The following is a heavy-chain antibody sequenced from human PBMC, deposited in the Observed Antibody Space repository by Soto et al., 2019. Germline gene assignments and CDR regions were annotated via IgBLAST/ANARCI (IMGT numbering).Heavy chain of an antibody. CDR2: NSGYNGNT. CDR1: CYTFTTDG. CDR3: EATGCGTQH. J-gene: IGHJ1*01. V-gene: IGHV1-18*01. Sequence: AAVQVSSNASCYTFTTDGISWVGHAPGQGLEWVGWNSGYNGNTNDAQKLQGRVTITTDTSTSTAFMELRSVRSDDTAVYYCEATGCGTQHWGQGTLVTVSS. D-gene: IGHD2-15*01.